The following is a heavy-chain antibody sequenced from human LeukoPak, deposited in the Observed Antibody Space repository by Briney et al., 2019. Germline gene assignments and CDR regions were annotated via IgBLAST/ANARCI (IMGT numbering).Heavy chain of an antibody. Sequence: GGSLRLSCAASGFTFDDSVMHWVRQAPGKALEWVSLINWDGASTYYADSVKGRFTISRDNSKDSLYLQMNSLRPEDTALYYCAKGRGGSGWYAEYWGQGTLVTVSS. CDR1: GFTFDDSV. CDR3: AKGRGGSGWYAEY. CDR2: INWDGAST. J-gene: IGHJ4*02. D-gene: IGHD6-19*01. V-gene: IGHV3-43D*03.